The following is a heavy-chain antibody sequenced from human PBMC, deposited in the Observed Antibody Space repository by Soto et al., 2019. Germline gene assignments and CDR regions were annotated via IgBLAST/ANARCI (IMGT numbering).Heavy chain of an antibody. V-gene: IGHV1-69*13. Sequence: GASVKVSCKASGGTFSSYAISWVRQAPGQGLEWMGGIIPIFGTANYAQKFQGRVTITADESTSTAYMELSSLRSEDTAVYYCARSSGKAYSSSSAFDYWGQGAMVTV. J-gene: IGHJ4*02. CDR3: ARSSGKAYSSSSAFDY. D-gene: IGHD6-6*01. CDR1: GGTFSSYA. CDR2: IIPIFGTA.